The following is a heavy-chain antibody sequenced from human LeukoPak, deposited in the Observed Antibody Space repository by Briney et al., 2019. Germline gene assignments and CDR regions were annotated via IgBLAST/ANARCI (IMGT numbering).Heavy chain of an antibody. CDR1: GYTFTSYY. V-gene: IGHV1-46*01. CDR3: ARDPYTSSLFDY. Sequence: GASVKVSCKASGYTFTSYYIHWVRQAPGQGLEWMGTINPSGDSAYYTQKFQGRVTMTRDTSTSTVYMELSSLRSEDTAIYYCARDPYTSSLFDYWGQGTLVTVSS. CDR2: INPSGDSA. J-gene: IGHJ4*02. D-gene: IGHD2-2*02.